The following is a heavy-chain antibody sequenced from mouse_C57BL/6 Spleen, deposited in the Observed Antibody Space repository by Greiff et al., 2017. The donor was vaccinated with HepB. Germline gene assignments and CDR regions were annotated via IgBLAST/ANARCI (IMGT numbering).Heavy chain of an antibody. J-gene: IGHJ3*01. Sequence: SLEWVATISDGGSYTYYPDNVKGRFTISRDNAKNNLYLQMSHLKSEDTAMYYCARDYYGSSYEVWFAYWGQGTLVTVSA. V-gene: IGHV5-4*01. CDR3: ARDYYGSSYEVWFAY. D-gene: IGHD1-1*01. CDR2: ISDGGSYT.